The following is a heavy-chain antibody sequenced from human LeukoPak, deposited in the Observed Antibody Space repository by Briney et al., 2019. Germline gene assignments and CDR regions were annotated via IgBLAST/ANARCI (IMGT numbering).Heavy chain of an antibody. Sequence: GGSLRLSCVASGLTFSGYWMTWVRQAPGKGLEWVANIKQDGSEKYYVDSVKGRFTISRDNAQNSLYLQMSSLRAEDTAVYYCARVPYDHRMRAQNDYYYYSMDVWGQGTTVTVSS. CDR2: IKQDGSEK. CDR3: ARVPYDHRMRAQNDYYYYSMDV. J-gene: IGHJ6*02. CDR1: GLTFSGYW. D-gene: IGHD2-8*01. V-gene: IGHV3-7*05.